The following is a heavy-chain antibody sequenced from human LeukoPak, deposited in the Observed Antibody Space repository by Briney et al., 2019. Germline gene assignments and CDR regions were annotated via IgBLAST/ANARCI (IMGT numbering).Heavy chain of an antibody. V-gene: IGHV3-21*01. CDR3: ARDNGEWELDY. J-gene: IGHJ4*02. Sequence: GGSLRLSCAASGFMFSRYSMNWVRQAPGKGLEWVSSISSSTTFIYYADSVKGRFAISRDNAKNSLYPQMNSLRAEDTAVYYCARDNGEWELDYWGQGTLVTVSS. CDR2: ISSSTTFI. D-gene: IGHD1-26*01. CDR1: GFMFSRYS.